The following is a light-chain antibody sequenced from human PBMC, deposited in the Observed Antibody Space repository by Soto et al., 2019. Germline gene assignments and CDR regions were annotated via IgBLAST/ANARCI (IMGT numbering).Light chain of an antibody. CDR3: QTWGTGAWV. J-gene: IGLJ3*02. Sequence: QSVLTQSPSASASLGASVKLTCTLSSGHSSYAIAWHQQQPEKGPQYLMKVNSDGSHSKGDGIPDRFSGSSSGAERYLTISSLQSEDEADYYCQTWGTGAWVFGGGTKLTVL. CDR1: SGHSSYA. V-gene: IGLV4-69*01. CDR2: VNSDGSH.